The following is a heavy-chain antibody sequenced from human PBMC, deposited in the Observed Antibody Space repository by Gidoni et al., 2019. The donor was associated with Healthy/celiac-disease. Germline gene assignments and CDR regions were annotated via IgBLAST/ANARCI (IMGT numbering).Heavy chain of an antibody. D-gene: IGHD6-19*01. Sequence: QVQLQQWVAGLLKPSETLPLTCAVYGCTFSGYYWSWIRQPPGKGLEWIGELNHSGSTNYNPSLKRRVTMSVDTSKNQFSLKLSSVTAADTAVYYCARGLIPGIAVAGTRGYYFDYWGQGTLVTVSS. CDR2: LNHSGST. V-gene: IGHV4-34*01. J-gene: IGHJ4*02. CDR1: GCTFSGYY. CDR3: ARGLIPGIAVAGTRGYYFDY.